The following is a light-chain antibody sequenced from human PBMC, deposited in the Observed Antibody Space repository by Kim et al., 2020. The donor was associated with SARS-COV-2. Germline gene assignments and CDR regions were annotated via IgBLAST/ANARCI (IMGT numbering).Light chain of an antibody. V-gene: IGLV3-19*01. CDR3: NSRDSNDNVV. Sequence: VALGQTVRITCQGDNLRSYYATWYQQKQGQAPIVVIYGKNNQPSGIPDRFSGSSSGNTASLTITGTQAGDEADYYCNSRDSNDNVVFGGGTQLTVL. J-gene: IGLJ2*01. CDR1: NLRSYY. CDR2: GKN.